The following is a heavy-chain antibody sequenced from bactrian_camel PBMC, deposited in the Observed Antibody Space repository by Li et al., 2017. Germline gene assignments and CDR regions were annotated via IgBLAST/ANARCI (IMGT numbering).Heavy chain of an antibody. J-gene: IGHJ4*01. CDR1: GYWSNSNC. V-gene: IGHV3S26*01. CDR3: AADFSGPAVLGDKRPLGERCRADFNY. Sequence: HVQLVESGGGSVQAGGSLRLSCVASGYWSNSNCMAWFRRPSGKEREGVASINSDGRTTRYADSVKGRFTISKDKAHVKNTLFLEMTNLKPEDTAMYYCAADFSGPAVLGDKRPLGERCRADFNYWGRGTQVTVS. D-gene: IGHD8*01. CDR2: INSDGRTT.